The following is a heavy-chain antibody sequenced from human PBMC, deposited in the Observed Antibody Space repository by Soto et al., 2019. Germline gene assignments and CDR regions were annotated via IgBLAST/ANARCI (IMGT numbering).Heavy chain of an antibody. CDR2: IWYDGSNK. Sequence: QVQLVESGGGVVQPGRSLRLSCAASGFTFGSYGMHWVRQAPGKGLEWVAVIWYDGSNKYYADSVKGRFTISRDNSKNTLYLQMNSLRAEDTAVYYCARDRRYSTNGVCYRYGMDVWGQGTTVTVSS. V-gene: IGHV3-33*01. CDR1: GFTFGSYG. D-gene: IGHD2-8*01. CDR3: ARDRRYSTNGVCYRYGMDV. J-gene: IGHJ6*02.